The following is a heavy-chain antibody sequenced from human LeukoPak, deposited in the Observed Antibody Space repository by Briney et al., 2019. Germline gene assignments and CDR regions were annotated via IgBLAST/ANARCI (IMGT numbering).Heavy chain of an antibody. Sequence: GGSLRLSCAASGFNFITAAMTWVRQAPGKGLEWVSLIGSSGGSTYYADSVKGRCTISRDNSNNTLSLQMNSLRVEDTAIYYCVKDIQLSTWGLGTMVTVSS. CDR3: VKDIQLST. D-gene: IGHD5-24*01. J-gene: IGHJ3*01. CDR1: GFNFITAA. V-gene: IGHV3-23*01. CDR2: IGSSGGST.